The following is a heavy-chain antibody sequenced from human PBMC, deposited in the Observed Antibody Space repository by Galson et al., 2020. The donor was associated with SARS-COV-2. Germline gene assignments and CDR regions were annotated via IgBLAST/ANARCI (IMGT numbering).Heavy chain of an antibody. V-gene: IGHV3-23*01. Sequence: GEYLKISGEASGFTFSEYSRSWVRQAPGQGLEWVSSISNNAAGTVYADSVKGRFTISRDNSQNTLYLQMNSLRAEDTAVYYCAKHFDVYTTYSTENFDYWGLGTLVTVSS. CDR2: ISNNAAGT. CDR3: AKHFDVYTTYSTENFDY. J-gene: IGHJ4*02. D-gene: IGHD3-16*01. CDR1: GFTFSEYS.